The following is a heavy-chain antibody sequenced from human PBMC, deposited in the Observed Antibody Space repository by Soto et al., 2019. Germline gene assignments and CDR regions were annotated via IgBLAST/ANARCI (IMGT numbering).Heavy chain of an antibody. CDR2: INSDGSST. CDR1: GFIFSNCW. V-gene: IGHV3-74*01. D-gene: IGHD3-22*01. J-gene: IGHJ6*02. Sequence: EVQLVESGGGLVQPGGSLRLSCVASGFIFSNCWMHWVRQAPGMGLVWVSHINSDGSSTTYADSVKGRFTISRDNAKNTLYRQMNSLRAEDTAVYYCVRAIGHYGMDVWGRGTTVTVSS. CDR3: VRAIGHYGMDV.